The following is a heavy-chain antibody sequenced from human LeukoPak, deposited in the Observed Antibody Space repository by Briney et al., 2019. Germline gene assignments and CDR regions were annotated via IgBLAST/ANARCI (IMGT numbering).Heavy chain of an antibody. CDR2: ISAYNGNT. CDR3: ARGLCTNGVCYFAFDI. Sequence: ASVKVSCKASGYTFTSYGISWVRQAPGQGLEWMGWISAYNGNTNYAQKLQGRVTMTTDTSTSTAYMELSSLRSDDTAVYYCARGLCTNGVCYFAFDIWGQGTMVTVSS. V-gene: IGHV1-18*01. J-gene: IGHJ3*02. CDR1: GYTFTSYG. D-gene: IGHD2-8*01.